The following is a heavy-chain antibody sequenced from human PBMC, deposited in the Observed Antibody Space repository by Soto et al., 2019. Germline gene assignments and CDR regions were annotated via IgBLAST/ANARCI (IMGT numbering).Heavy chain of an antibody. V-gene: IGHV3-15*01. D-gene: IGHD2-15*01. CDR1: GFTFSNAW. CDR3: TTIRYCSGGSCVYYFDY. Sequence: GGSLRLSCAASGFTFSNAWMSWVRQAPGKGLEWVGRIKSKTDGGTTDYAAPVKGRFTISRDDSKNTLYLQMNSLKTEDTAVYYCTTIRYCSGGSCVYYFDYWGQGTLVTVSS. J-gene: IGHJ4*02. CDR2: IKSKTDGGTT.